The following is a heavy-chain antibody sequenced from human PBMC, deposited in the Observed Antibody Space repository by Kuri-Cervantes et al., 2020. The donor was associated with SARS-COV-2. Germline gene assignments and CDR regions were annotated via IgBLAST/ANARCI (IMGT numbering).Heavy chain of an antibody. D-gene: IGHD7-27*01. CDR1: GFTFSSYS. Sequence: GGSLRLSCAASGFTFSSYSMNWVRQAPGKGLEWVSYISSSSSTIYYADSVKGRFIISRDNAKNSLYLQMNSLRAEDTAVYYCARPNWGLDYWGQGTLVTVSS. J-gene: IGHJ4*02. V-gene: IGHV3-48*04. CDR2: ISSSSSTI. CDR3: ARPNWGLDY.